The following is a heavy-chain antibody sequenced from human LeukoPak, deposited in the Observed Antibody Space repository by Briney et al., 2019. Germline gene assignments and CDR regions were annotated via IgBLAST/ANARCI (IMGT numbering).Heavy chain of an antibody. CDR2: IKQDGSEK. J-gene: IGHJ3*02. V-gene: IGHV3-7*01. D-gene: IGHD3-3*01. CDR1: GFTFSSYW. CDR3: ARQWFTTIFGVVTTHDAFDI. Sequence: GGSLRLSCAASGFTFSSYWMSWVRQAPGKGLEWVANIKQDGSEKYYVDSVKGRFTISRDNAKNSLYLQMNSLRAEDTAVYYCARQWFTTIFGVVTTHDAFDIWGQGTMVTVSS.